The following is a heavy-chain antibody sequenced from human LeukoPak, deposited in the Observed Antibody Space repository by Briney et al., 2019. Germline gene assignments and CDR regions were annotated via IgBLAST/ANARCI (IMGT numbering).Heavy chain of an antibody. Sequence: GGSLRLSCAASGFTFSSYWMSWVRQAPGKGLEWVANMEQDGSEKYYVASVKGRFTISKDNAKNSLYLQMNSLRAEDTAVYYCARDSSGSYRPANDYWGQGTLVTVSS. CDR3: ARDSSGSYRPANDY. D-gene: IGHD1-26*01. CDR1: GFTFSSYW. J-gene: IGHJ4*02. V-gene: IGHV3-7*01. CDR2: MEQDGSEK.